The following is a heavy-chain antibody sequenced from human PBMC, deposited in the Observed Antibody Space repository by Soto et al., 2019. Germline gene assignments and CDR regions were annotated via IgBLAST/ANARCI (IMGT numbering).Heavy chain of an antibody. CDR2: INPSGGST. D-gene: IGHD2-2*01. V-gene: IGHV1-46*03. J-gene: IGHJ4*02. CDR3: TSDRSLGYCSSTSCFFDY. Sequence: GASVKVSCKASGYTFTSYYMHWVRQAPGQGLEWMGIINPSGGSTSYAQKIQGRVTITRDTTTSTDYMELSSLRSEDTAVYYCTSDRSLGYCSSTSCFFDYWGQGTLVTVSS. CDR1: GYTFTSYY.